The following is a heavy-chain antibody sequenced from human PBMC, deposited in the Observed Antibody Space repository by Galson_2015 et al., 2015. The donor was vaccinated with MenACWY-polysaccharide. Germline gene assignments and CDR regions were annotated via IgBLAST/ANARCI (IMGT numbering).Heavy chain of an antibody. CDR2: IKSDGSST. CDR3: ARGYRSYD. D-gene: IGHD5-12*01. Sequence: SLRLSCAASGFTFSTYWMHWVRHAPGKGLVWVSRIKSDGSSTNYADSVKGRFTISRDNAKNTLYLQMNSLRAEDTALYYCARGYRSYDWGQGPLVSVAA. J-gene: IGHJ4*02. V-gene: IGHV3-74*01. CDR1: GFTFSTYW.